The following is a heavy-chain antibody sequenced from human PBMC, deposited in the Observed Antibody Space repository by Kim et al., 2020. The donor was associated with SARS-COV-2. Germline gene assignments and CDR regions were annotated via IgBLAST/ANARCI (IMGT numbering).Heavy chain of an antibody. V-gene: IGHV3-23*01. J-gene: IGHJ6*02. CDR3: AKDPAISLLPTLTEGTDV. CDR2: ISGSGGST. D-gene: IGHD3-3*01. Sequence: GGSLRLSCAASGFTFSSYAMSWVRQAPGKGLEWVSAISGSGGSTYYADSVKGRFTISRDNSKNTLYLQMNSLRAEDTAVYYCAKDPAISLLPTLTEGTDVWGQGTTVTVSS. CDR1: GFTFSSYA.